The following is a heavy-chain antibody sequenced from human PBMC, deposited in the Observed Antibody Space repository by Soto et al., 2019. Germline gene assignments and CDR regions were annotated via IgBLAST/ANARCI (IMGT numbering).Heavy chain of an antibody. V-gene: IGHV4-59*01. CDR2: ILYSGRSGST. CDR1: GGAIISYY. CDR3: ARSFHESSGYFPL. D-gene: IGHD3-22*01. Sequence: SETLSLTCSVSGGAIISYYCIFIRHPPFKGLEWIGYILYSGRSGSTNYNPPLKGRVIISVDTSKNQFSPKLSSLTAADTAVYYCARSFHESSGYFPLWGQGTLVTVSS. J-gene: IGHJ4*02.